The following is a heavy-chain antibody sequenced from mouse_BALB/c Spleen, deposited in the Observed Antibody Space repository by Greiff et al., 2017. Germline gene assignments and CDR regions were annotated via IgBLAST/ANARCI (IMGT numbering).Heavy chain of an antibody. Sequence: EVHLVESGGGLVKPGGSLKLSCAASGFTFSDYYMYWVRQTPEKRLEWVATISDGGSYTYYPDSVKGRFTISRDNAKNNLYLQMSSLKSEDTAMYYCARELTGTFMDYWGQGTSVTVSS. CDR3: ARELTGTFMDY. CDR2: ISDGGSYT. D-gene: IGHD4-1*01. CDR1: GFTFSDYY. J-gene: IGHJ4*01. V-gene: IGHV5-4*02.